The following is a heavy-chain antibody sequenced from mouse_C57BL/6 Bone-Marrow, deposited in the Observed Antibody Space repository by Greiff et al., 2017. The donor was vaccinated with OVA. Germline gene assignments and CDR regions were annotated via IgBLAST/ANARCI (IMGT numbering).Heavy chain of an antibody. CDR2: ISSGGSYT. Sequence: EVKLMESGGDLVKPGGSLKLSCAASGFTFSSYGMSWVRQTPDKRLEWVATISSGGSYTYYPDSVKGRFTISRDNAKNTLFLQMSSLKSEDTAMYYCAREGGYWGQGTTLTVSS. J-gene: IGHJ2*01. CDR3: AREGGY. CDR1: GFTFSSYG. V-gene: IGHV5-6*01.